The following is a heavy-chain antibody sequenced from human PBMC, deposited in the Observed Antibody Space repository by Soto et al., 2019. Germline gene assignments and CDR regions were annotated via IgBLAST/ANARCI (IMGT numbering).Heavy chain of an antibody. Sequence: SVKVSCKASGGTFSSYAISWVRQAPGQGLEWMGGIIPIFGTANYAQKFQGRVTITADESTSTAYMELSSLRSEDTAVYYCARDRGTIFGVVITRVGWFDPWGQGTLVNVST. CDR3: ARDRGTIFGVVITRVGWFDP. J-gene: IGHJ5*02. CDR1: GGTFSSYA. D-gene: IGHD3-3*01. CDR2: IIPIFGTA. V-gene: IGHV1-69*13.